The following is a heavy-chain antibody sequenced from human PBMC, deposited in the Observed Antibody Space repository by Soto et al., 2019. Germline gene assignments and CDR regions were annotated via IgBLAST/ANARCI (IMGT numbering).Heavy chain of an antibody. CDR2: ISGSGGTA. Sequence: EVQLLESGGGSVQPGGSLRLSCAASGFTFSSYAMHWVRRPPGKGLEWVSSISGSGGTAYYADSVKGRFSISRDSLVNTLYLQMNSLRAEDTAVYYCAKGRGQTCNFDYWGQGTLVTVSP. CDR3: AKGRGQTCNFDY. D-gene: IGHD3-10*01. J-gene: IGHJ4*02. V-gene: IGHV3-23*01. CDR1: GFTFSSYA.